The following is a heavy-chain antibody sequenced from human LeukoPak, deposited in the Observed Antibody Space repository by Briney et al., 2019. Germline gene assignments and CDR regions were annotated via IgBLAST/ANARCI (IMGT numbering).Heavy chain of an antibody. J-gene: IGHJ5*02. CDR2: INHSGST. CDR1: GGSFSGYY. D-gene: IGHD3-10*01. Sequence: SETLSLTCAVYGGSFSGYYWSWIRQPPGKGLEWIGEINHSGSTNYNPSLKSRVTISVDTSKNQFSLKLSSVTAADTAVYYCARGGFQYYGSRSTNWFDPWGQGTLVTVSS. V-gene: IGHV4-34*01. CDR3: ARGGFQYYGSRSTNWFDP.